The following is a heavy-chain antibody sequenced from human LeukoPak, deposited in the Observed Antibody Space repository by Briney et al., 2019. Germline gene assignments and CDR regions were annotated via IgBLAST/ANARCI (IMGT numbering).Heavy chain of an antibody. J-gene: IGHJ5*02. V-gene: IGHV3-74*01. CDR2: INSDGSST. CDR1: GFIFSSYW. CDR3: ARDTLALAAAGMGWFDP. Sequence: PGGSLRLSCAASGFIFSSYWMHWVRQAPGKGLVWVSHINSDGSSTSYADSVKGRFTISRDNAKNTLYLQMNSLRVEDTAVYYCARDTLALAAAGMGWFDPWGQGTLVTVSS. D-gene: IGHD6-13*01.